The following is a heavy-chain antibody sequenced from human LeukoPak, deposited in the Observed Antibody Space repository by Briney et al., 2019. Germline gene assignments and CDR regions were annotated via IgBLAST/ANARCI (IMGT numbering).Heavy chain of an antibody. CDR1: GFTFSSYG. Sequence: GRSLRLSCAASGFTFSSYGMHWVRQAPGKGLEWVSSISTSGDFIYYADSVKGRFTLSRDNAKNSLYLQMNSLRAEDTAVYYCAKGDSGYVGPFDYWGQGSLVTVSS. J-gene: IGHJ4*02. CDR3: AKGDSGYVGPFDY. CDR2: ISTSGDFI. V-gene: IGHV3-21*01. D-gene: IGHD5-12*01.